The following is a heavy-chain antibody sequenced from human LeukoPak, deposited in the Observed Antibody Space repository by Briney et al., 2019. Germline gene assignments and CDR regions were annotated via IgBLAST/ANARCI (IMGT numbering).Heavy chain of an antibody. CDR1: GGSFSGYY. CDR3: AKRYCSSTTCYDDRGAFDY. Sequence: SETLSLTCAVYGGSFSGYYWSWIRQPPGKGLEWIGSIYHSGSTYYNPSLKSRVTISVDTSKNQFSLKLSSVTAADTAVYYCAKRYCSSTTCYDDRGAFDYWGQGTLVTVSS. J-gene: IGHJ4*02. D-gene: IGHD2-2*01. CDR2: IYHSGST. V-gene: IGHV4-34*01.